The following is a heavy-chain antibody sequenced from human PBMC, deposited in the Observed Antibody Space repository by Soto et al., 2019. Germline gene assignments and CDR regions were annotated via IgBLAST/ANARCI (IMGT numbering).Heavy chain of an antibody. CDR2: ISGSGGST. V-gene: IGHV3-23*01. D-gene: IGHD1-7*01. J-gene: IGHJ3*02. Sequence: PGVSLSLSCAASGFTISSYAMSWVRQAPGKGLEWVSAISGSGGSTYYADSVKGRFTISRDNSKNTLYLQMNSRRAEDTAVYYCAKDLSNWNYPSAYDIWGQGTMVNVSS. CDR3: AKDLSNWNYPSAYDI. CDR1: GFTISSYA.